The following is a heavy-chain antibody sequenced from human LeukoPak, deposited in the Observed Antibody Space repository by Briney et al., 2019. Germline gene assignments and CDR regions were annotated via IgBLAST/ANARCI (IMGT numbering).Heavy chain of an antibody. V-gene: IGHV1-69*13. Sequence: ASVKVSCKASGGTFSSYAISWVRQAPGQGLEWMGGIIPIFGTANYAQKFQGRVTITADESTSTAYMELSSLRSEDTAVYYCARERGYRVYYYYGMDVWGQGTTVTVSS. J-gene: IGHJ6*02. CDR1: GGTFSSYA. CDR3: ARERGYRVYYYYGMDV. D-gene: IGHD5-12*01. CDR2: IIPIFGTA.